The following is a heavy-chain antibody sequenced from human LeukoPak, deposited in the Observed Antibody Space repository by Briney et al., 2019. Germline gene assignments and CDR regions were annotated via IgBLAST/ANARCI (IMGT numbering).Heavy chain of an antibody. J-gene: IGHJ4*02. V-gene: IGHV4-61*02. CDR2: IYISGST. D-gene: IGHD6-13*01. CDR3: ARDSTRPSIAAAGLFDY. Sequence: SQTLSLTCTVSGGSLSSDTYYWSWIRQPAGKGLEWIGRIYISGSTNCNPSLKSRVTISVDTSKNQFSLKLSSVTAADTAVYYCARDSTRPSIAAAGLFDYWGQGTLVTVSS. CDR1: GGSLSSDTYY.